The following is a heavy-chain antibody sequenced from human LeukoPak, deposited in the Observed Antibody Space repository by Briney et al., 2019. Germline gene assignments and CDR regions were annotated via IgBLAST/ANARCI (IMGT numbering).Heavy chain of an antibody. CDR2: ISSSSSTI. Sequence: GGSLRLSCAASGFTFSDYYMSWIRQAPGKGLEWVSYISSSSSTIYYADSVKGRFTISRDNAKNTLYLQMHSLRAEDTATYYCAKDGLQSSEWSPPLNCWGQGTLVTVSS. CDR1: GFTFSDYY. CDR3: AKDGLQSSEWSPPLNC. D-gene: IGHD3-3*01. J-gene: IGHJ4*02. V-gene: IGHV3-11*01.